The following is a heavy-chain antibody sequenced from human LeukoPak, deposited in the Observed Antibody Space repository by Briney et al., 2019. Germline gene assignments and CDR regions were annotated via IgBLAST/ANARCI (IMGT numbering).Heavy chain of an antibody. V-gene: IGHV3-33*01. D-gene: IGHD4/OR15-4a*01. CDR2: IWYDGSNK. J-gene: IGHJ4*02. CDR3: ARDLRLVLLDY. Sequence: PTGGSLRLSCAASGFTFSSYGMHWVRQAPGKGLEWVAVIWYDGSNKYYADSVKGRFTISRDNSKNTLYLQMNSLRAEDTAVYYCARDLRLVLLDYWGQGTLVTVSS. CDR1: GFTFSSYG.